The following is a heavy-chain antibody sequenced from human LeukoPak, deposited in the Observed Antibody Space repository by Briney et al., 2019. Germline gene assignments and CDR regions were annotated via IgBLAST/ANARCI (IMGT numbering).Heavy chain of an antibody. CDR3: ARVRAELESSLHFDY. J-gene: IGHJ4*02. CDR2: IKQDGSEK. V-gene: IGHV3-7*01. Sequence: GGSERLSCAASGFTFSSYWMSWVRQAPGKGLEWVANIKQDGSEKYYVDSVKGRFTISRDNAKNSLYLQMNSLRAEDTAVYYCARVRAELESSLHFDYWGQGTLVTVSS. CDR1: GFTFSSYW. D-gene: IGHD3-3*01.